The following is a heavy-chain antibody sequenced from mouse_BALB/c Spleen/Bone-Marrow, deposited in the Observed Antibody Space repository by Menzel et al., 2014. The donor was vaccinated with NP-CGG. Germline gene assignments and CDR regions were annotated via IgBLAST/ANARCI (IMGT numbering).Heavy chain of an antibody. D-gene: IGHD1-1*01. CDR3: ARQGYYGRSDY. V-gene: IGHV4-1*02. J-gene: IGHJ2*01. CDR2: INPDSSTI. Sequence: EVMLVESGGGLVQPGGSLKLSCAASGFDFSSYWMSWVRQAPGKGLEWLGEINPDSSTINYTPSLKGKFIISRDNAKNTLYLQMSKVRSEDTALYYCARQGYYGRSDYWGQGTTLTVSS. CDR1: GFDFSSYW.